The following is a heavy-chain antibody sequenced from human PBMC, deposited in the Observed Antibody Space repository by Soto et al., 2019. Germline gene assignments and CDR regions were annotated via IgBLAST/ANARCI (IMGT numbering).Heavy chain of an antibody. J-gene: IGHJ6*02. CDR1: GYTFTSYD. D-gene: IGHD6-19*01. CDR3: ARGYSSGWYVYYGMDV. Sequence: QVQLVQSGAEVKKPGASVKVSCKASGYTFTSYDINWVRQATGQGLEWMGWMNPNRGNTGYAQQFQGRVTMTKNSSISAAYMELSSLRSEDTAVYYCARGYSSGWYVYYGMDVWGQGTTVTVSS. CDR2: MNPNRGNT. V-gene: IGHV1-8*01.